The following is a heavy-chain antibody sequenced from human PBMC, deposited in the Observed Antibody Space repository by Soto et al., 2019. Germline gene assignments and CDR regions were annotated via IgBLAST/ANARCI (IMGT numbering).Heavy chain of an antibody. J-gene: IGHJ4*02. CDR3: XRXXXXXXXXLXY. Sequence: SETLSLTCAVSGGSISSGGYSWSWIRQPPGKGLEWIGYIYHSGSTYYNPSLKSRVTISVDRSKNQFSLKLSSVTAADTAVYYXXRXXXXXXXXLXYXGQGTLVTVSS. V-gene: IGHV4-30-2*01. CDR1: GGSISSGGYS. CDR2: IYHSGST.